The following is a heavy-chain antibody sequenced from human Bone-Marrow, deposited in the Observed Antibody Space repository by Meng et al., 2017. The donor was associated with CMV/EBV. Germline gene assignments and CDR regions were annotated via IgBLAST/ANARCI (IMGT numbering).Heavy chain of an antibody. CDR3: AREIDCSSTSCYRHYYYYGMDV. Sequence: SEPLSLTCTVSGGSVSSGSYYWSWIRQPPGKGLEWIGYIYYSGSTNYNPSLKSRVTISVDTSKNQFSLKLSSVTAADTAVYYCAREIDCSSTSCYRHYYYYGMDVWGQGTTVTVSS. V-gene: IGHV4-61*01. J-gene: IGHJ6*02. CDR1: GGSVSSGSYY. D-gene: IGHD2-2*01. CDR2: IYYSGST.